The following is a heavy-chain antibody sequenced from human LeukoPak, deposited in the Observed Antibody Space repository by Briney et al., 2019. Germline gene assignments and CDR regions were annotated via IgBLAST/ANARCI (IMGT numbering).Heavy chain of an antibody. V-gene: IGHV4-59*01. CDR3: ARVGVDYSGSVLKYFFDY. Sequence: SETLSLTCTVSGGSISSYHWSWIRQPPGKGLEWIGNIYDGGSANYNPSLKSRVVISVDTSKNQFSLNLTPVTAADTAVYYCARVGVDYSGSVLKYFFDYWGQGTLVSVSS. D-gene: IGHD4-23*01. CDR2: IYDGGSA. CDR1: GGSISSYH. J-gene: IGHJ4*02.